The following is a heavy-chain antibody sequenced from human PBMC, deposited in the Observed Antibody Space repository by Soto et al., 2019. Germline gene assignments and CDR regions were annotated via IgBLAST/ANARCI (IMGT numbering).Heavy chain of an antibody. J-gene: IGHJ4*02. CDR3: ARVMGGLVLDY. Sequence: SETLSLTCAVSGGSISSGGYSWSWLRQPPGKGLEWIGYIYHSGSTYYNPSLKSRVTISVDRSKNQFSLKLSSVTAADTALYYYARVMGGLVLDYWGQGTLVTVSS. CDR2: IYHSGST. V-gene: IGHV4-30-2*01. D-gene: IGHD1-26*01. CDR1: GGSISSGGYS.